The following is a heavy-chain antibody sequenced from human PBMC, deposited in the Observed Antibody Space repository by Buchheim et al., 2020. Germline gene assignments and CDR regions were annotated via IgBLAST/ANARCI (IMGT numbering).Heavy chain of an antibody. Sequence: QVQLVESGGGVVQPGRSLRLSCAASGFTFSSYAMHWVRQAPGKGLEWVAVISYDGSNKYYADSVKGRFTISRDNSKTTLYLQMNSLRAEDTAVYYCAREGSSGWYYYYGMDVWGQGTT. D-gene: IGHD6-19*01. V-gene: IGHV3-30*04. CDR3: AREGSSGWYYYYGMDV. CDR2: ISYDGSNK. J-gene: IGHJ6*02. CDR1: GFTFSSYA.